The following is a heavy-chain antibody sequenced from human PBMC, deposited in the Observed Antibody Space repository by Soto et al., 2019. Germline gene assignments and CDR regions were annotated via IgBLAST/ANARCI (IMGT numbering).Heavy chain of an antibody. CDR3: ARVREQLDPYYFHY. CDR1: GFTFSSYG. V-gene: IGHV3-33*01. J-gene: IGHJ4*02. Sequence: QVQLVESGGGVVQPGRSLRLSCAASGFTFSSYGMHWVRQAPGKGLEWVAVIWYDGSNKYYADSVKGRFTISRDNSKNTLYLQMNILRAEDTAVYYCARVREQLDPYYFHYWGQGTLVTVSS. D-gene: IGHD6-6*01. CDR2: IWYDGSNK.